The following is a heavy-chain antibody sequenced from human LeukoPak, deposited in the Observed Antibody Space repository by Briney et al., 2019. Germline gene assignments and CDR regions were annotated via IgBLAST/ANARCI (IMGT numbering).Heavy chain of an antibody. Sequence: GGSLRLSCAASGFTVSSNYMNWVLQAPGKGLEWVSYMSYSSSPIYYADSVKGRFTISRDNAKNSLYLQMNSLRAEDTAVYFCARTLQWELPIHTFDSWGQGSRVIVSS. CDR2: MSYSSSPI. V-gene: IGHV3-48*04. D-gene: IGHD1-26*01. CDR3: ARTLQWELPIHTFDS. J-gene: IGHJ4*02. CDR1: GFTVSSNY.